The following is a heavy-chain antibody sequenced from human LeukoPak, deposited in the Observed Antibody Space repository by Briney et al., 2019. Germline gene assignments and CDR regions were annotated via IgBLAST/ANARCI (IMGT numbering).Heavy chain of an antibody. D-gene: IGHD3-10*01. CDR2: IHPGDSGI. CDR3: ARRGVFNDFDY. J-gene: IGHJ4*02. Sequence: TVSCKASGGTFSSYAISWVRQMSGKGLEWMGIIHPGDSGIKYSPSFQGQVTISADKSIGTAYLQWSSLKASDTARYYCARRGVFNDFDYWGQGTLVTVSS. V-gene: IGHV5-51*01. CDR1: GGTFSSYA.